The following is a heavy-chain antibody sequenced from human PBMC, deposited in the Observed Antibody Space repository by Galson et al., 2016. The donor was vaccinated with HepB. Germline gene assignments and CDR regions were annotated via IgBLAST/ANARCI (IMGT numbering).Heavy chain of an antibody. CDR1: GGPITTSHW. D-gene: IGHD2-21*01. Sequence: ETLSLTCAVSGGPITTSHWWSWVRQPPGEGLEWIGEIYPSGSTNYHPSPKSRVTISLDKSETQFSLKMTSVTAADTALYYCARQDLWSIEYWGQGILVTVSS. CDR3: ARQDLWSIEY. J-gene: IGHJ4*02. V-gene: IGHV4-4*02. CDR2: IYPSGST.